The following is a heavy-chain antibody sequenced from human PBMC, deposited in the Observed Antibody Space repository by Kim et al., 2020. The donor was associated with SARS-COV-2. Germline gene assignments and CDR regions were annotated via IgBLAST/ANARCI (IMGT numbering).Heavy chain of an antibody. CDR1: GFTFTSSA. CDR2: IVVGSGNT. J-gene: IGHJ4*02. Sequence: SVKVSCKASGFTFTSSAVQWVRQARGQRLEWIGWIVVGSGNTNYAQKFQERVTITRDMSTSTAYMELSSLRSEDTAVYYCAAIDHFVEAFDYWGQGTLVTVSS. CDR3: AAIDHFVEAFDY. V-gene: IGHV1-58*01. D-gene: IGHD3-16*02.